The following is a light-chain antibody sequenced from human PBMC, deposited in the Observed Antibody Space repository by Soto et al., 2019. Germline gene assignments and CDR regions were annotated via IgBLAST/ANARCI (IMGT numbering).Light chain of an antibody. CDR1: QSIFYSSNNKNY. Sequence: DIVMTQSPDSLAVSLGERATINCKSSQSIFYSSNNKNYLAWFQQKPGQSPKVLIYWASTRESGVPDRFSGSGSGTDFTLTISSLQAEDVAVYYCQQYFSSPYTFGQGTKLETK. V-gene: IGKV4-1*01. CDR2: WAS. CDR3: QQYFSSPYT. J-gene: IGKJ2*01.